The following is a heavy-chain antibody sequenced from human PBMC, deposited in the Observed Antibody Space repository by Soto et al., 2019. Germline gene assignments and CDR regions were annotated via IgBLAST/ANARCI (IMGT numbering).Heavy chain of an antibody. D-gene: IGHD2-2*01. CDR2: IRSKAYGGTT. CDR3: TRDCSSTSCYHRLNWFDP. J-gene: IGHJ5*02. Sequence: LRLSCTASGFTFGDYAMSWFRQAPGKGLEWVGFIRSKAYGGTTEYAASVKGRFTISRDDSKSIAYLQMNSLKTEDTAVYYCTRDCSSTSCYHRLNWFDPWGQGTLVTVSS. V-gene: IGHV3-49*03. CDR1: GFTFGDYA.